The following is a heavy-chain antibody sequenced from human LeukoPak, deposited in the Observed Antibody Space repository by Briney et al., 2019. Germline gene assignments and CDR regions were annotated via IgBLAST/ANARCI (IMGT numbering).Heavy chain of an antibody. CDR3: ARGGRRRLVIIRGDFFWFAP. D-gene: IGHD3-9*01. V-gene: IGHV4-34*01. Sequence: SETLSLTCAVYGGSFSGYYWSWIRQPPGKGLEWIGEINHSGSTNYNPSLKSRVTISVDTSKNQFSLKLSSVTAADTAVYYCARGGRRRLVIIRGDFFWFAPWGQGTLVTVSS. CDR2: INHSGST. J-gene: IGHJ5*02. CDR1: GGSFSGYY.